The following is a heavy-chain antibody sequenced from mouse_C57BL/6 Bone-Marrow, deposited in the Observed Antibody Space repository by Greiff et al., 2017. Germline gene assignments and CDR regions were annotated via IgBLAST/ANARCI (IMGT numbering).Heavy chain of an antibody. Sequence: EVKLVESGGGLVKPGGSLKLSCAASGFTFSSYAMSWVRQTPEKRLEWVATISDGGSYTYYPDNVKGRFTISRDNAKNNLYLQMSHLKSEDTAMYYCARDNYWYFDVWGKGTTVTVSS. CDR3: ARDNYWYFDV. V-gene: IGHV5-4*01. CDR1: GFTFSSYA. J-gene: IGHJ1*03. CDR2: ISDGGSYT.